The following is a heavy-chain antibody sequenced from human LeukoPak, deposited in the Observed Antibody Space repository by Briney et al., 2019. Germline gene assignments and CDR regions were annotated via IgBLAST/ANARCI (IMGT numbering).Heavy chain of an antibody. J-gene: IGHJ4*02. CDR3: AKEGESSSYFDY. Sequence: GGSLRLSCAASGFTLSTYAMSWVRQTPGKGLEWVAATSSSDAGTYYADSVKGRFTISRDNSKNTLYLQMNSLRAEDTAVYYCAKEGESSSYFDYWGQGTLVTVSS. V-gene: IGHV3-23*01. CDR2: TSSSDAGT. D-gene: IGHD6-6*01. CDR1: GFTLSTYA.